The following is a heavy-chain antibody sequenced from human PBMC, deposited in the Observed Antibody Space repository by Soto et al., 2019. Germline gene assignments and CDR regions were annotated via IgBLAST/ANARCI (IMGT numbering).Heavy chain of an antibody. Sequence: QVQLQESGPGLVEPSQTLSLTCIVSSGSISSGDYCWSWIRQPPGKGLEWIGHIYNSVSTYSNPSLRSRVTISVDTSKNQFSLKLSSMTAADTAVYYCARGPSAEKVDYWGQGTLVTVSS. CDR1: SGSISSGDYC. D-gene: IGHD3-3*01. CDR3: ARGPSAEKVDY. CDR2: IYNSVST. J-gene: IGHJ4*02. V-gene: IGHV4-30-4*01.